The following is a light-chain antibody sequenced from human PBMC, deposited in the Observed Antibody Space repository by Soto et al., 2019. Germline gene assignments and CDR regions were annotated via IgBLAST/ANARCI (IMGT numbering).Light chain of an antibody. V-gene: IGKV3-20*01. CDR3: HQYGSLYT. Sequence: EIVLRQSPGTLSLSPGERATLSCRASQSVSSSYLAWYQQKPGQAPRLLIYGASSRATCIPDRFSGSGSGTDFTLTISRLEPEDFAVYYCHQYGSLYTFGQGTKLEIK. CDR1: QSVSSSY. J-gene: IGKJ2*01. CDR2: GAS.